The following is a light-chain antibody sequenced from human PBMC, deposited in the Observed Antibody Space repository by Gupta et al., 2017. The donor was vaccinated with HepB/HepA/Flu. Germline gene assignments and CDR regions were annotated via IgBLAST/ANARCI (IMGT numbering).Light chain of an antibody. CDR2: QNN. V-gene: IGLV3-1*01. Sequence: TGSITCSGDNLGNKNVCWYKQKPGQSPVLVIYQNNRRPSGIPERLSGSSSGNTATLTISGTQAVDEADYYCQAWVTNIKIFGGGTKLTVL. J-gene: IGLJ2*01. CDR3: QAWVTNIKI. CDR1: NLGNKN.